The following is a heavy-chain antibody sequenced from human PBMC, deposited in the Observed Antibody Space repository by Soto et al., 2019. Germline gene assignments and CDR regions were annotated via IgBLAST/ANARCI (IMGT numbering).Heavy chain of an antibody. CDR3: ARDMKGVTTGFYSWYGMDV. J-gene: IGHJ6*02. V-gene: IGHV3-33*01. D-gene: IGHD4-17*01. CDR2: IWYDGSNK. CDR1: GFTFSSYG. Sequence: LRLSCAASGFTFSSYGMHWVRHAPGKGLAWVAVIWYDGSNKYYADSVKGRFTISRDNSKNTLYLQMNSLRAEDTAVYYCARDMKGVTTGFYSWYGMDVWGQGTTVTVSS.